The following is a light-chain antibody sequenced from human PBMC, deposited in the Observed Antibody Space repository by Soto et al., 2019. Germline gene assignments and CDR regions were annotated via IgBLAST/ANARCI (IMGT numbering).Light chain of an antibody. V-gene: IGLV2-23*02. Sequence: QYALTQPASVSGSPGQSITISCTGTTSDVGSYDLVSWYQQHPGKAPKIMIYEVSKRPSGDSNRFSGSKSGNTASLTISGLQAEDEADYYCCSYAGGRSPYVFGTGTKLTVL. CDR2: EVS. CDR1: TSDVGSYDL. J-gene: IGLJ1*01. CDR3: CSYAGGRSPYV.